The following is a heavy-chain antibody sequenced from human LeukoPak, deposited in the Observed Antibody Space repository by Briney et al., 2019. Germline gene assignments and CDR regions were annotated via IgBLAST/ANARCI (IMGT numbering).Heavy chain of an antibody. CDR3: AIDPLRVAATN. D-gene: IGHD2-15*01. J-gene: IGHJ4*02. V-gene: IGHV3-21*04. CDR1: GFTFSSYS. Sequence: GGSLRLSCAASGFTFSSYSMNWVRQAPGKGLEWVSSISSSSSYIYYADSVKGRFTISRDNAKNSLYLQMNSLRAEDTAIYYCAIDPLRVAATNWGQGTLATVSS. CDR2: ISSSSSYI.